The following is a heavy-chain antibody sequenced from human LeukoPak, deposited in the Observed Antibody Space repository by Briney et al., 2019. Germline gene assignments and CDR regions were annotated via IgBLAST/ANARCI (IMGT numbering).Heavy chain of an antibody. CDR2: IWHDGLNK. V-gene: IGHV3-33*06. J-gene: IGHJ4*02. CDR3: AKASQRSYAEAFDS. D-gene: IGHD3-16*01. Sequence: PGKSLRLSCAASGSSPNNYAMHWVRQAPGKGLEWVAVIWHDGLNKFYADFLKGRFTISRDFSKDTVYLQMSGLTVEDTAVYYCAKASQRSYAEAFDSWGQGTLVTVSS. CDR1: GSSPNNYA.